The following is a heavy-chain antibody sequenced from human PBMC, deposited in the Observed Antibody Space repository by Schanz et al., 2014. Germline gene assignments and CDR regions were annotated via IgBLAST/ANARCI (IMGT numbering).Heavy chain of an antibody. CDR2: ISRSSSTI. CDR3: ATETYSSSWCFDY. Sequence: VQLVESGGGLVQPGRSLRLSCAASGFTFSRWAVTWVRQAPGKGLEWVSYISRSSSTIYYTDSVKGRFTISRDNAKNSVFLQMNGLRDEDTAVYYCATETYSSSWCFDYWGQGTLVTVSS. CDR1: GFTFSRWA. J-gene: IGHJ4*02. V-gene: IGHV3-48*02. D-gene: IGHD6-13*01.